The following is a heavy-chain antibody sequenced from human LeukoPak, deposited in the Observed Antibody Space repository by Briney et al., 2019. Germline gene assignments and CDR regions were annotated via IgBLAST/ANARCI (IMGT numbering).Heavy chain of an antibody. D-gene: IGHD3-22*01. CDR2: ISWSSGSI. CDR1: GFTFDDYA. CDR3: AKGNHYYDSSGFPEY. V-gene: IGHV3-9*01. Sequence: PGRSLRLSCTASGFTFDDYAMHWVRQAPGKGLEWVSGISWSSGSIGYADSVKGRFTISRDNAKNSLYLQMNSLGAEDTALYYCAKGNHYYDSSGFPEYWGQGTLVTVSS. J-gene: IGHJ4*02.